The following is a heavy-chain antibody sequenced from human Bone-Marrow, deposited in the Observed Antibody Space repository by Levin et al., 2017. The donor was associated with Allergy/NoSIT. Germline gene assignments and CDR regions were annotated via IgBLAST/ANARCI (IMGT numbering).Heavy chain of an antibody. CDR1: GGSVSSGSYY. CDR3: ARDEWELLGWFDP. CDR2: IYYSGST. D-gene: IGHD1-26*01. J-gene: IGHJ5*02. Sequence: SQTLSLTCTVSGGSVSSGSYYWSWIRQPPGKGLEWIGYIYYSGSTNYNPSLKSRVTISVDTSKNQFSLKPSSVTAADTAVYYCARDEWELLGWFDPWGQGTLVTVSS. V-gene: IGHV4-61*01.